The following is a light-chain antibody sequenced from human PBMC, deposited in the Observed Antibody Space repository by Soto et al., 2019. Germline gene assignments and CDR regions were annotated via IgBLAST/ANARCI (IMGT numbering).Light chain of an antibody. Sequence: DIVMTQSPDSLAVSLGERATINCKSSQSVLERSNNKNYLGWYQQKPGKAPKLLIYGASTLQSGVPSRFSGSGSGTDFTLNISSLQPEDFATYYCQQLNKYPSTCGGGTKVDI. CDR1: QSVLERSNNKNY. J-gene: IGKJ4*01. V-gene: IGKV4-1*01. CDR3: QQLNKYPST. CDR2: GAS.